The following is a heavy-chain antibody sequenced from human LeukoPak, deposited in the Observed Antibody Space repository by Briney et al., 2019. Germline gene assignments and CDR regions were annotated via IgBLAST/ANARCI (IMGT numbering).Heavy chain of an antibody. Sequence: GVSLRLFRVTSGFTISIYWMPCARNDPAKGLEWVANIHQDGHEKIYVDSVKGRFTISTDNPKNSLYLQMNSLRAEDTAVYFFVRDRDVWDQGTTVIVSS. CDR2: IHQDGHEK. CDR3: VRDRDV. J-gene: IGHJ6*02. V-gene: IGHV3-7*05. CDR1: GFTISIYW.